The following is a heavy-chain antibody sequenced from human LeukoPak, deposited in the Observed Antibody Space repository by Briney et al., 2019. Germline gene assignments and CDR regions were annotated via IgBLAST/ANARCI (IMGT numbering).Heavy chain of an antibody. D-gene: IGHD4-11*01. V-gene: IGHV1-2*02. CDR2: INPNSGET. J-gene: IGHJ4*02. Sequence: ASVKVSCKTSRPTFTDYYIHWVRQAPGHGLEWMGWINPNSGETNSAQKFQGRVTMTGDTSISTAYMELRRVTSDDTAVYYCVRDRDYSNTERGFDYWGQGTLVTVSS. CDR3: VRDRDYSNTERGFDY. CDR1: RPTFTDYY.